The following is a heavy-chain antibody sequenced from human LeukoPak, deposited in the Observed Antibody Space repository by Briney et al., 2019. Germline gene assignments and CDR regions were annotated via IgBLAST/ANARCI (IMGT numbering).Heavy chain of an antibody. CDR2: IRSKAYGGTT. CDR3: TRVDTIFGVVINDY. CDR1: GFTFGDYA. D-gene: IGHD3-3*01. J-gene: IGHJ4*02. Sequence: GGSLRLSCTASGFTFGDYAMSWFRQAPGKGLEWVGFIRSKAYGGTTEYAASVKGRFTISRDDSKSIAYLQMNSLKTEDTAVYYCTRVDTIFGVVINDYWGQGTLVTVSS. V-gene: IGHV3-49*03.